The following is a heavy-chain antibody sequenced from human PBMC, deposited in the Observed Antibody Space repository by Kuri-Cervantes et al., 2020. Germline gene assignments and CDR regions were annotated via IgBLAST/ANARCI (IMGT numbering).Heavy chain of an antibody. Sequence: ASVKVSCKASGYTFTSYDINWVRQATGQGLEWMGWMNPNSGNTGYAQELQGRVTMTTDTSTSTAYMELRSLRSDDTAVYYCARGRSDYYGSGSYYSDYWGQGTLVTVSS. CDR3: ARGRSDYYGSGSYYSDY. CDR2: MNPNSGNT. J-gene: IGHJ4*02. D-gene: IGHD3-10*01. CDR1: GYTFTSYD. V-gene: IGHV1-8*01.